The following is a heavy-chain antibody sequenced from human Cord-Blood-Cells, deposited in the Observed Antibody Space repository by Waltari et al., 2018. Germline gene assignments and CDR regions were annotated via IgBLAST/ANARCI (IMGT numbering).Heavy chain of an antibody. CDR1: GGSISSSKW. D-gene: IGHD3-22*01. V-gene: IGHV4-4*02. J-gene: IGHJ3*02. CDR3: NSRSDSSGYYGVDI. CDR2: IYHSGSN. Sequence: QVQLQESGPGLVKPSGTLSLTCAVSGGSISSSKWWSWVRQTPGKGLEWIGDIYHSGSNNYNPSLKKLVTISVDKSKNQFSLKLSSVTAADTAVYYCNSRSDSSGYYGVDIWGQGTMVTVSS.